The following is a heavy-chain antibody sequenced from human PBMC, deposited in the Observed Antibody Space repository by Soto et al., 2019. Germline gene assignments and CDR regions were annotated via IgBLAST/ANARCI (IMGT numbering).Heavy chain of an antibody. V-gene: IGHV4-39*07. CDR3: ARGVVLMVYAYYYYYGMDV. J-gene: IGHJ6*02. CDR1: GDSISSTNYY. CDR2: VHYYGST. Sequence: SETLSLTCTVSGDSISSTNYYWGWIRQPPGKGLEWIGIVHYYGSTYYNPSLKSRVTISVDKSKNQFSLKLSSVTAADTAVYYCARGVVLMVYAYYYYYGMDVWGQGTTVTVSS. D-gene: IGHD2-8*01.